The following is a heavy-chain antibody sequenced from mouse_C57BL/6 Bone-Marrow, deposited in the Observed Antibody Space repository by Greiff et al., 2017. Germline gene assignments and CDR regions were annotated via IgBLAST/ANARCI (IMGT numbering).Heavy chain of an antibody. D-gene: IGHD2-3*01. V-gene: IGHV2-9-1*01. J-gene: IGHJ4*01. CDR3: ARKGEWLLYYAMDY. CDR1: GFSLTSYA. Sequence: LMESGPGLVAPSQSLSITCTVSGFSLTSYAISWVRQPPGKGLEWLGVIWTGGGTNYNSALKSRLSISKDNSKSQVFLQMNSLQTDDTARYYCARKGEWLLYYAMDYWGQGTSVTVSS. CDR2: IWTGGGT.